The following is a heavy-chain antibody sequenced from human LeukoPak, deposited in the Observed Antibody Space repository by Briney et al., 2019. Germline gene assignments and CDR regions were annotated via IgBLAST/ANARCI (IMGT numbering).Heavy chain of an antibody. CDR1: GGSISSYY. D-gene: IGHD2-15*01. CDR2: IYYSGST. V-gene: IGHV4-59*08. Sequence: PSETLSLTCTVSGGSISSYYWSWIRQPPGKGLEWIGYIYYSGSTNYNPSLKSRVTISVDTSKNQFSLKLSSVTAADTAVYYCARIEDRNYFDYWGQGTLVTVSS. J-gene: IGHJ4*02. CDR3: ARIEDRNYFDY.